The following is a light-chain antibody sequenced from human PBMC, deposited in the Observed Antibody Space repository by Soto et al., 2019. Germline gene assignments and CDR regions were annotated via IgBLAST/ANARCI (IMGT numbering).Light chain of an antibody. CDR1: ESISTW. Sequence: DIQMTQSPSTLSASIGDRVTITCRASESISTWLAWYQHKPGKAPKFLIYDASSLESGVPSRFSGSGSGTEFTLTISNPQPDDFATYFCQQYNNYPRTFGQGTKVEIK. CDR3: QQYNNYPRT. V-gene: IGKV1-5*01. CDR2: DAS. J-gene: IGKJ1*01.